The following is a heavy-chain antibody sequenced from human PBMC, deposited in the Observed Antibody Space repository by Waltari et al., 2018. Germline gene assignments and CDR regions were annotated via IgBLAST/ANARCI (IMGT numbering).Heavy chain of an antibody. D-gene: IGHD6-13*01. CDR3: ARDHTAAAGTDDAFDI. V-gene: IGHV4-38-2*02. CDR2: IYHSGST. J-gene: IGHJ3*02. CDR1: GYSISRGYY. Sequence: QVQLQESGQGLVKPSETLSLTCAVSGYSISRGYYWGWIRQPPGKGLEWIGSIYHSGSTYYNPSLKSRVTISVDTSKNQFSLKLSSVTAADTAVYYCARDHTAAAGTDDAFDIWGQGTMVTVSS.